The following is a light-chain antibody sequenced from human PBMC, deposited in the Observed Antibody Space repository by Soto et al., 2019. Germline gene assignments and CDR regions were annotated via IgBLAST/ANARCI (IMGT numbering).Light chain of an antibody. J-gene: IGKJ2*01. CDR2: GAS. Sequence: EIVLTQSPGTLSLSPGERATLSCRASQSVTSSFLAWYQQKPGQAPRLLIYGASSRATGIPDRFSGSGSGTDFTLTISRLEPEDFATYYCQHYGNSPPYNFGQGTKLEIK. CDR1: QSVTSSF. V-gene: IGKV3-20*01. CDR3: QHYGNSPPYN.